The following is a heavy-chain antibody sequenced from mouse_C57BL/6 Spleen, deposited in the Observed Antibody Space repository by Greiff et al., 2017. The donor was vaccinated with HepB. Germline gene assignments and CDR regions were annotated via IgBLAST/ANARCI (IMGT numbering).Heavy chain of an antibody. CDR2: IYPGSGNT. J-gene: IGHJ1*03. V-gene: IGHV1-76*01. CDR1: GYTFTDYY. D-gene: IGHD2-4*01. Sequence: VKLMESGAELVRPGASVKLSCKASGYTFTDYYINWVKQRPGQGLEWIARIYPGSGNTYYNEKFKGKATLTAEKSSSTAYMQLSSLTSEDSAVYFCARGGLRDWYFDVWGTGTTVTVSS. CDR3: ARGGLRDWYFDV.